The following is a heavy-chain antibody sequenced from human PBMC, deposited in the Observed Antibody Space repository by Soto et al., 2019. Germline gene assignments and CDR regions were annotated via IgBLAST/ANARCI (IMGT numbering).Heavy chain of an antibody. V-gene: IGHV3-30*18. CDR1: GFTFSTNG. CDR2: ISYDARAK. J-gene: IGHJ4*02. CDR3: AKDYAGSVRGYFDY. D-gene: IGHD1-26*01. Sequence: QVQLVESGGGVVQPGRSLRLSCVASGFTFSTNGMHWVRQTPGKGLEWVTFISYDARAKYYVDSVKGRFAISRDNSKNSQYLQMNSLRAEDTAVYYRAKDYAGSVRGYFDYWGQGTLVTVSS.